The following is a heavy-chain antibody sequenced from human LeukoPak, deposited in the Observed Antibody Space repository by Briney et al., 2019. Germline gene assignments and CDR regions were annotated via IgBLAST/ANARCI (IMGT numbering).Heavy chain of an antibody. Sequence: ASVKVSCKASGYTFTSYGISWVRQAPGQGFEWMGWISAYNGNTNYAQKLQGRVTMTTDTSTSTAYMVLRSLRSDDTAMYYCARESVEDESYSSGYTEPFDYWGQGTLVTVSS. D-gene: IGHD3-22*01. CDR1: GYTFTSYG. V-gene: IGHV1-18*01. CDR2: ISAYNGNT. J-gene: IGHJ4*02. CDR3: ARESVEDESYSSGYTEPFDY.